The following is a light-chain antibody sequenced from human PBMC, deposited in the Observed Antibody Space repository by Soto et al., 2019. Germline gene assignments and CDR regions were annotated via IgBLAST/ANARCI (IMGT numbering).Light chain of an antibody. Sequence: QSVLTQPASVSGSPGQSITISCTGTSSGVGGNNYVSWYQQHPGKAPKLMIYDVSNRPSGVSNRFSGSKSGNTASLTISGLQAEDEADYYCSSYTSSSTVVFGGGTKVTVL. V-gene: IGLV2-14*01. CDR2: DVS. CDR1: SSGVGGNNY. CDR3: SSYTSSSTVV. J-gene: IGLJ2*01.